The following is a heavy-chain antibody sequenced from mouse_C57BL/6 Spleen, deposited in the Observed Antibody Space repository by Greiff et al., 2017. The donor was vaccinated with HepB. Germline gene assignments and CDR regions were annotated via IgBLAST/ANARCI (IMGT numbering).Heavy chain of an antibody. V-gene: IGHV7-3*01. CDR2: IRNKANGYTT. CDR1: GFTFTDYY. D-gene: IGHD5-1*01. J-gene: IGHJ4*01. CDR3: ARSGTSAMDY. Sequence: EVMLVESGGGLVQPGGSLSLSCAASGFTFTDYYMSWVRQPPGKALEWLGFIRNKANGYTTEYSASVKGRFTISRDNSQSILYLQMNALRAEDSATYYCARSGTSAMDYWGQGTSVTVSS.